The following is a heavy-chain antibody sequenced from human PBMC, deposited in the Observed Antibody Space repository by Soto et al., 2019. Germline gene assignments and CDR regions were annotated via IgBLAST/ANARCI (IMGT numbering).Heavy chain of an antibody. D-gene: IGHD3-3*01. CDR2: IYPGDSDT. CDR1: GYSFTTYW. CDR3: ARLGDFWSGYYSWFDP. Sequence: CKGSGYSFTTYWLGWVRQMPGRGLEWMGIIYPGDSDTRYSPSFEGQVTISADKSINTAYLQWSSLKASDSAMYYCARLGDFWSGYYSWFDPWGQGTQVTVSS. J-gene: IGHJ5*02. V-gene: IGHV5-51*01.